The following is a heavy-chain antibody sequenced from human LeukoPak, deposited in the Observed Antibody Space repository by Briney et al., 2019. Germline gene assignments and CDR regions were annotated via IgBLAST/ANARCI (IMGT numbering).Heavy chain of an antibody. CDR3: ARDRENGYDSSGYYAYYDY. V-gene: IGHV3-20*04. Sequence: PGGSLRLSCAASGFTFDDYGMSWVRQAPGKGLEWVSGINWNGGSTGYADFVKGRFTISRDNAKNSLYLQMNSLRAEDTALYYCARDRENGYDSSGYYAYYDYWGQGTLVTVSS. J-gene: IGHJ4*02. CDR1: GFTFDDYG. D-gene: IGHD3-22*01. CDR2: INWNGGST.